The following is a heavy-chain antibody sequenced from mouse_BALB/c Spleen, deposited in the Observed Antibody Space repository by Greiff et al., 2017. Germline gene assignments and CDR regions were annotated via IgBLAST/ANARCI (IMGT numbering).Heavy chain of an antibody. CDR2: IDPANGNT. V-gene: IGHV14-3*02. CDR3: ASGYAIFDY. CDR1: GFNIKDTY. D-gene: IGHD2-2*01. J-gene: IGHJ2*01. Sequence: EVQLKESGAELVKPGASVKLSCTASGFNIKDTYMHWVKQRPEQGLEWIGRIDPANGNTKYDPKFQGKATITADTSSNTAYLQLSSLTSEDTAVYYCASGYAIFDYWGQGTTLTVSS.